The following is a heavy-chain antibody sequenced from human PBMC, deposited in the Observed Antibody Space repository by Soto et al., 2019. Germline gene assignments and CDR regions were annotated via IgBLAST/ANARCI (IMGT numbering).Heavy chain of an antibody. V-gene: IGHV3-33*01. D-gene: IGHD3-22*01. CDR2: IWYDGRNK. CDR3: ARNSALRDDYYDSSANGMDG. J-gene: IGHJ6*02. CDR1: GFSFSSYG. Sequence: QVQLVESGGGVVQPGRSLRLSCAASGFSFSSYGMHWVRQAPGKGLEWVAVIWYDGRNKYYADSVKGRFTISRDNSKNTPYWQMNSLRAEDTAMYYCARNSALRDDYYDSSANGMDGWGQGSTVTVSS.